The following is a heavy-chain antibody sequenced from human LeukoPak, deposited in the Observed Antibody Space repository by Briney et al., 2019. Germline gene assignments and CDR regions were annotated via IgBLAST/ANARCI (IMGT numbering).Heavy chain of an antibody. CDR1: GGSISSYY. CDR3: ARGPGLLWLLTSDY. J-gene: IGHJ4*02. V-gene: IGHV4-59*01. CDR2: IYYSGST. Sequence: SETLSLTCTVSGGSISSYYWSWIRQPLGKGLEWIGYIYYSGSTNYNPSLKSRVTISVDTSKNQFSLKLSSVTAADTAVYYCARGPGLLWLLTSDYWGQGTLVTVSS. D-gene: IGHD3-10*01.